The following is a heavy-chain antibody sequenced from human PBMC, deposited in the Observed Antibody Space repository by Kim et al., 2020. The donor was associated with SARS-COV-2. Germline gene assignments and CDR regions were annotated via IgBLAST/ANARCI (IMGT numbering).Heavy chain of an antibody. D-gene: IGHD1-1*01. J-gene: IGHJ4*02. Sequence: YYADYVKGRFTISKHNYKNTLYLQMNSRRAEDTAVYYCARETGTLSGFDYWGQGTLVTFSS. CDR3: ARETGTLSGFDY. V-gene: IGHV3-53*04.